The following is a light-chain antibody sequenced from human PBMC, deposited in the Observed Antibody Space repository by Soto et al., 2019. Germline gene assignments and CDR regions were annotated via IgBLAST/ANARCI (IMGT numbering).Light chain of an antibody. CDR1: QSITSY. CDR3: QQSYSTSWT. V-gene: IGKV1-39*01. J-gene: IGKJ1*01. CDR2: AAS. Sequence: DIQMTQSPSSLSASVVDRVTITCRASQSITSYLNWYQQKPGEAPKLLIYAASNLYSGVPSRFSGSDSGTDLTLTISSLQPEDFATYYCQQSYSTSWTFGQGTKVDIK.